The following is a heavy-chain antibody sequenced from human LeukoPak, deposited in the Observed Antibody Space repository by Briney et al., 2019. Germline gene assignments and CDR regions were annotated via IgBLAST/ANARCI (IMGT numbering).Heavy chain of an antibody. J-gene: IGHJ6*03. CDR3: ARAQWTAFDYYYYMDV. V-gene: IGHV3-7*01. D-gene: IGHD3/OR15-3a*01. Sequence: GGSLRLSCAASGFTFSDYYMSWIRQAPGKGLEWVANIKVDGSEKYYVDAVKGRFTISRDNAKDSLYLQMNGLRAEDTAIYYCARAQWTAFDYYYYMDVWGKGTTVTVSS. CDR2: IKVDGSEK. CDR1: GFTFSDYY.